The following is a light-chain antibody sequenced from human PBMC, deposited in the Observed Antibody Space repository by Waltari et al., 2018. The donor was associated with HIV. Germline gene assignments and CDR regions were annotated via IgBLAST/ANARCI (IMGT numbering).Light chain of an antibody. V-gene: IGLV1-40*01. CDR2: GNN. J-gene: IGLJ1*01. CDR3: QSYDSSLSGYV. Sequence: QSVLTQPPSVSGAPGQRVTISCTGSSSNIGAGYDVHWYQQLPGTAPKLLIYGNNNRPAGGPDRFSGAKSGPSASLAVTGLQAEDEADYYRQSYDSSLSGYVFGTGTKVTVL. CDR1: SSNIGAGYD.